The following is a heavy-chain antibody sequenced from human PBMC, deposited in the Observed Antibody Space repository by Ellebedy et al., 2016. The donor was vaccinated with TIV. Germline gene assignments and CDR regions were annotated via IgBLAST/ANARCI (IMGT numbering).Heavy chain of an antibody. Sequence: ASVKVSCXASGYTFTSYDINWVRQATGQGLEWMGWMNPNSGNTGYAQKFQGRVTMTRNTSISTAYMELSSLRSEDTAVYYSARYDFPTNNWFDPWGQGTLVTVSS. CDR3: ARYDFPTNNWFDP. D-gene: IGHD3-3*01. J-gene: IGHJ5*02. CDR1: GYTFTSYD. CDR2: MNPNSGNT. V-gene: IGHV1-8*01.